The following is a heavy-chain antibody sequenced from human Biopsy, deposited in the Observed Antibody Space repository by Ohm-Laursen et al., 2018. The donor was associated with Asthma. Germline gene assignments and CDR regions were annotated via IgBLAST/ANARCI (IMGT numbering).Heavy chain of an antibody. Sequence: TLSLTCRVSGGYTGSSDHHWAWIRQAPGKGLEWIGFVFWSGSTHYSRSLERRVSISIDTATNEFSMKLWSVTPADTAAYFCARVVSYGDIYFGTDVWGPGNTVVVS. CDR1: GGYTGSSDHH. CDR3: ARVVSYGDIYFGTDV. D-gene: IGHD4-17*01. CDR2: VFWSGST. V-gene: IGHV4-30-4*01. J-gene: IGHJ6*02.